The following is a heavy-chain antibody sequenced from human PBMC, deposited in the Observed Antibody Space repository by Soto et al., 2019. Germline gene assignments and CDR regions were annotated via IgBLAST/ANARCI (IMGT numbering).Heavy chain of an antibody. CDR2: ISGSGGST. V-gene: IGHV3-23*01. CDR1: GFTFSSYA. J-gene: IGHJ2*01. Sequence: EVQQLESGGGLVQPGGSLRLSCAASGFTFSSYAMNWVRQAPGKGLEWVSVISGSGGSTYYADAVKGRFTISRDNSKNTLYLQMNSLRAEDTAVYYCAKRTVGWYFDLWGRGTLVTVSS. D-gene: IGHD4-17*01. CDR3: AKRTVGWYFDL.